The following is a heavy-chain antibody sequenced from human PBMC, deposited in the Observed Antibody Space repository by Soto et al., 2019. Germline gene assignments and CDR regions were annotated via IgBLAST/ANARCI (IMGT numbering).Heavy chain of an antibody. D-gene: IGHD5-12*01. Sequence: QVLLVESGGGVVQPGRSLRLSCAASGFTFSSYAMHGVRQGPGKGLEWVAVISYDGSNKYYADSVKGRFTISRDNSKNTLYLQMNSLRAEDTAVYYCARDFDGYNTLDYWGQGTLVTVSS. J-gene: IGHJ4*02. CDR1: GFTFSSYA. CDR3: ARDFDGYNTLDY. V-gene: IGHV3-30-3*01. CDR2: ISYDGSNK.